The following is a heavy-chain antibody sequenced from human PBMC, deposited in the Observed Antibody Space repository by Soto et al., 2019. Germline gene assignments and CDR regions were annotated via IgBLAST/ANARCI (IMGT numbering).Heavy chain of an antibody. D-gene: IGHD2-2*02. CDR3: ARARFQVLYGKPYFDS. CDR2: IYHSGNT. Sequence: QVQLQESGPGLVKPSQTLSLTCTVSGGSITTGGSYWSWIRQHPGKGLEWIGNIYHSGNTYYNPSLMSRLTISVDTSKNHFSLMVDSVTAADTAVYYCARARFQVLYGKPYFDSWGQGTLVTVSS. J-gene: IGHJ4*02. V-gene: IGHV4-31*03. CDR1: GGSITTGGSY.